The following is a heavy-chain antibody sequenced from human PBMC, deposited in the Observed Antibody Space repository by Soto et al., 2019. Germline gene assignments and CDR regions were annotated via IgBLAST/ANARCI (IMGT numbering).Heavy chain of an antibody. Sequence: SETLSLTCAVSGGSISSGGYSWSWIRQPPGKGLEWIGYIYHSGSTYYNPSLKSRVTISVDRSTNQFSLKLSSVTAADTAVYYCARGPPFGYWGQGTLVTVSS. V-gene: IGHV4-30-2*01. CDR3: ARGPPFGY. CDR2: IYHSGST. D-gene: IGHD3-10*01. CDR1: GGSISSGGYS. J-gene: IGHJ4*02.